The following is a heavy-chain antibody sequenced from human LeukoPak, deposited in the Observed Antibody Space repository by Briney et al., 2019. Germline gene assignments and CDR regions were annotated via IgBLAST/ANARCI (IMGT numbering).Heavy chain of an antibody. V-gene: IGHV3-53*01. CDR1: GFTNY. CDR2: IYSSGST. CDR3: ARDLLEPEMAA. D-gene: IGHD5-24*01. Sequence: PGGSLRFSCGASGFTNYMSWVRQAPDRGLEWVSSIYSSGSTYYADSVRGRFTISRDKTKNTLFLLMNSLRVEDTALYYCARDLLEPEMAAWGLGTLVTVSS. J-gene: IGHJ5*02.